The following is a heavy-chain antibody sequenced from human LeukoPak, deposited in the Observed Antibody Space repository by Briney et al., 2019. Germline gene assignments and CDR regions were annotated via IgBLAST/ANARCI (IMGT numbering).Heavy chain of an antibody. Sequence: SETLSLTCTVSGGSISSSSYYWGWIRQPPGKDLEWIGSIYFSGSTYYNPSLKSRVTISVDTSKNQFSLKLSSVTAADTAVYYCAREEGRRNWFDPWGQGTLVTVSS. CDR3: AREEGRRNWFDP. J-gene: IGHJ5*02. V-gene: IGHV4-39*02. CDR2: IYFSGST. CDR1: GGSISSSSYY. D-gene: IGHD3-10*01.